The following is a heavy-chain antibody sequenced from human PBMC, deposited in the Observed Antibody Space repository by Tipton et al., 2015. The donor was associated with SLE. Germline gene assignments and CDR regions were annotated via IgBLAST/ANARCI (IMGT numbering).Heavy chain of an antibody. V-gene: IGHV4-59*05. D-gene: IGHD3-10*01. CDR3: ASLEHGSGRDY. CDR2: IYYSGST. Sequence: LRLSCTVSGGSISSYYWSWIRQPPGKGLEWIGSIYYSGSTYYNPSLKSRVTISVDTSKNQFSLKLSSVTAADTAVYYCASLEHGSGRDYWGQGTLVTVSS. J-gene: IGHJ4*02. CDR1: GGSISSYY.